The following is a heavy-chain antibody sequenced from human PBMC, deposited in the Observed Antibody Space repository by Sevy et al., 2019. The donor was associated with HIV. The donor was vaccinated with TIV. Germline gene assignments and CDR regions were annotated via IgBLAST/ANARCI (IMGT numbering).Heavy chain of an antibody. CDR2: IFSDGITT. CDR3: ARESPSDWYLDS. J-gene: IGHJ4*02. Sequence: GGSLRLSCAASGFTLSNSGMHWVRQSPGEGLEWVASIFSDGITTYYGDSVKGRFTVFRDNSKSTLYMQLNSLRVEDTAIYYCARESPSDWYLDSWGQGSLVTVSS. V-gene: IGHV3-33*01. CDR1: GFTLSNSG. D-gene: IGHD6-19*01.